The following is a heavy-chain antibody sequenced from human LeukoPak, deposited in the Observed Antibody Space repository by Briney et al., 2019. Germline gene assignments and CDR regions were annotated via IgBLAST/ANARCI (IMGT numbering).Heavy chain of an antibody. D-gene: IGHD1-26*01. V-gene: IGHV4-30-4*08. CDR2: IYYSGST. CDR1: GGSISSGDYY. J-gene: IGHJ5*02. Sequence: SETLSLTCTVSGGSISSGDYYWSWIRQPPGKGLEWIGYIYYSGSTYYNPSLKSRVTISVDTSKNQLSLKLSSLTAADTAVYYCARHEYSGSYYGLSWFDPWGQGTLVTVSS. CDR3: ARHEYSGSYYGLSWFDP.